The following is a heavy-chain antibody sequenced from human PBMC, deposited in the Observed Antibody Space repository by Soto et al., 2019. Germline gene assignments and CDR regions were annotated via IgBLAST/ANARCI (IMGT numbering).Heavy chain of an antibody. J-gene: IGHJ6*02. V-gene: IGHV3-53*01. CDR2: IYSGGST. CDR1: GFTVSSNY. D-gene: IGHD4-17*01. CDR3: ARDSPLTTVTTWDYYYGMDV. Sequence: PGGSLRLSCAASGFTVSSNYMSWVRQAPGKGLEWVSVIYSGGSTYYADSVKGRFTISRDNSKNTLYLQMNSLRAEDTAVYYCARDSPLTTVTTWDYYYGMDVWGQGTTVTVSS.